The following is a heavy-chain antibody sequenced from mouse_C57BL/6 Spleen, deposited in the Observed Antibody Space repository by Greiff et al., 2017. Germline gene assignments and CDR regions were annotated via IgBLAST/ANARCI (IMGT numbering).Heavy chain of an antibody. J-gene: IGHJ1*03. CDR3: VRQIYYDYYWYFDV. CDR1: GFSFNTYA. Sequence: EVQRVESGGGLVQPKGSLKLSCAASGFSFNTYAMNWVRQAPGKGLEWVARIRSKSNNYATYYADSVKDRFTISRDDSESMLYLQMNNLKTEDTAMYYCVRQIYYDYYWYFDVWGTGTTVTVSA. D-gene: IGHD2-4*01. V-gene: IGHV10-1*01. CDR2: IRSKSNNYAT.